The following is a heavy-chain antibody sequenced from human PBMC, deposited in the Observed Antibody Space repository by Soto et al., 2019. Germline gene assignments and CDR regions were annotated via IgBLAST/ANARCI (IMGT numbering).Heavy chain of an antibody. D-gene: IGHD3-10*01. CDR3: TTLRGVDGGIGGRYFDL. CDR2: IRNKINSYAT. V-gene: IGHV3-73*02. J-gene: IGHJ2*01. CDR1: GFTFSGSA. Sequence: EVQLVESGGGLVQPGGSLRLSCAASGFTFSGSAMHWVCQASGKGLEWVGRIRNKINSYATVYAASVKGRFTISRDDSKNSAYLQMNSLKAEDTAVYYCTTLRGVDGGIGGRYFDLWGRGTLVTVSS.